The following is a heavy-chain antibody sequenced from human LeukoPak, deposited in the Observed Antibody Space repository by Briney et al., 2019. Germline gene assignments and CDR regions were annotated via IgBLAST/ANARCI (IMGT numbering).Heavy chain of an antibody. D-gene: IGHD3-3*01. Sequence: SETLSLTCTVSGDSITTSGYYWSWIRRHPGAGLEWIAYIHYIGNTYYNPSLESRVTMSIDTSSNQFSLNVASVTASDTAVYFCARVRDDYFFDYWGQGILVTVSS. CDR2: IHYIGNT. CDR1: GDSITTSGYY. V-gene: IGHV4-31*03. CDR3: ARVRDDYFFDY. J-gene: IGHJ4*02.